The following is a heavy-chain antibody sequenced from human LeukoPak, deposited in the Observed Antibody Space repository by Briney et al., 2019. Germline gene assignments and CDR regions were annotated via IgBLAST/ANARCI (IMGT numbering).Heavy chain of an antibody. CDR2: IKQDGSEK. CDR1: GFTFSSYW. D-gene: IGHD4-17*01. J-gene: IGHJ3*02. CDR3: ARAGAYGDYLYDAFDI. V-gene: IGHV3-7*01. Sequence: PGGSLRLSCAASGFTFSSYWMSWVRQAPGKGLEWVANIKQDGSEKYYVDSVKGRFTISRDNAKNSLYLQMNSLRAEDTAVYYCARAGAYGDYLYDAFDIWGQGTMVTVSS.